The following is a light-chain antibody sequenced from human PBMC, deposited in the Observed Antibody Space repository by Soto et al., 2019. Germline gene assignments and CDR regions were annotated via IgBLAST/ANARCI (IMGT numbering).Light chain of an antibody. CDR2: EVS. CDR1: SSDVGGYDY. CDR3: SSYRSGSALGV. J-gene: IGLJ1*01. Sequence: QSVLTQPASVSGSPGQSITISCTGTSSDVGGYDYVSWYQQHAGSGPKLMLFEVSNRPSGGSNRFSGSKSGNTASLTISGLQAEDEADYYCSSYRSGSALGVFGTGTKVTVL. V-gene: IGLV2-14*01.